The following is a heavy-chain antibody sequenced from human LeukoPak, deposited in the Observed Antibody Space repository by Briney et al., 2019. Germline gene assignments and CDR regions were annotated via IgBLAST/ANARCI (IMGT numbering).Heavy chain of an antibody. V-gene: IGHV4-59*12. CDR3: ARARIFGAYNWFDP. Sequence: PSETLSLTCTVSGGSISDYYWSWIRQPPGKGLEWIGYIYYSGSTIYNPSLKSRVTMSVDTSKNQFSLKLSSVTAADTAVYYCARARIFGAYNWFDPWGQGTLVTVSS. CDR2: IYYSGST. CDR1: GGSISDYY. D-gene: IGHD3-3*01. J-gene: IGHJ5*02.